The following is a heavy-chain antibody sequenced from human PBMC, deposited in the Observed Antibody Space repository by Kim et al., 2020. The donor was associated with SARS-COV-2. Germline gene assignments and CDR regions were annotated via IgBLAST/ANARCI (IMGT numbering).Heavy chain of an antibody. J-gene: IGHJ4*02. V-gene: IGHV3-11*06. CDR2: ISSSGHT. D-gene: IGHD5-12*01. CDR3: ARDRDGYNSFDY. Sequence: GGSLGLSCAASGFSFSDNYMTWIRQAPGQGLEWLSDISSSGHTSYTDSVEGRFTISRDNAKKSLYLQMNSLRVEDTAVYYCARDRDGYNSFDYWGQGTLVTVSS. CDR1: GFSFSDNY.